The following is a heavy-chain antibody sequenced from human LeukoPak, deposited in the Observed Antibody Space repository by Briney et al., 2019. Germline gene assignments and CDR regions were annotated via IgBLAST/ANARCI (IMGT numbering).Heavy chain of an antibody. CDR1: GGSIGGTNW. CDR3: SRESGPFCPFGY. D-gene: IGHD1-26*01. V-gene: IGHV4-4*02. CDR2: ISLAGQT. Sequence: SGTLSLTCGVSGGSIGGTNWWSWVRQPPGQGLEWIGEISLAGQTNFNPSLNGRVTMSLDKSSNRLSLHLTSVTAADTATYFCSRESGPFCPFGYWGQGTLVIVPP. J-gene: IGHJ4*02.